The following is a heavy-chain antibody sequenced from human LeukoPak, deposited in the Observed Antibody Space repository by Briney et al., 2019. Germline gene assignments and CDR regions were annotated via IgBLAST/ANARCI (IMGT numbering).Heavy chain of an antibody. CDR2: ISWNSGSI. J-gene: IGHJ4*02. V-gene: IGHV3-9*03. D-gene: IGHD6-6*01. Sequence: PGGSLRLSCAASGFTFDDYAMHWVRQAPGKGLEWVSGISWNSGSIGYADSVKGRFTISRDNAKNSLYLQMNSLRAEDMALYYCAKDRSARRSYFDYWGQGTLVTVSS. CDR1: GFTFDDYA. CDR3: AKDRSARRSYFDY.